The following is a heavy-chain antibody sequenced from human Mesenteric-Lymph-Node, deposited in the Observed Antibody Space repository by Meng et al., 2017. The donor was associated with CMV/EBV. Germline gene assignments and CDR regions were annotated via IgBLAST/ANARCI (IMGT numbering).Heavy chain of an antibody. D-gene: IGHD2-21*01. CDR2: ISWNSGSI. CDR1: GFTFDDYA. CDR3: VKDSAKFYEVIYTGMDV. V-gene: IGHV3-9*01. Sequence: SLKISCAASGFTFDDYAMHWVRQAPGKGLEWVSGISWNSGSIGYADSVKGRFTISRDNSKNTVHLQMNSLRAEDTAVYYCVKDSAKFYEVIYTGMDVWGQGTTVTVSS. J-gene: IGHJ6*02.